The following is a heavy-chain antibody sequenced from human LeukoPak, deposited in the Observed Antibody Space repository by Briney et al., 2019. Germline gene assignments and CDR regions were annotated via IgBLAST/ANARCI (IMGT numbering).Heavy chain of an antibody. J-gene: IGHJ4*02. CDR3: ARGGDIVVVPAASRFDY. Sequence: GASVKVSCKASGYTFTSYYMHWVRQAPGQGLEWMGRINPSGGSTTYAQKFQGRVTMTRDTSTSTVYMELSSLRSEDTAVYYCARGGDIVVVPAASRFDYWGQGTLVTVSS. CDR2: INPSGGST. CDR1: GYTFTSYY. D-gene: IGHD2-2*01. V-gene: IGHV1-46*01.